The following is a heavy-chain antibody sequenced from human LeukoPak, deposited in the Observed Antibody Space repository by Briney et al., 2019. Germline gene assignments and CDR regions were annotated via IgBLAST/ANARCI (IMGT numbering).Heavy chain of an antibody. J-gene: IGHJ5*02. V-gene: IGHV4-4*07. D-gene: IGHD3-10*01. CDR3: ARDRGSGGTWSGDWFDP. CDR2: IYTSGST. CDR1: GGSISSYY. Sequence: PSETLSLTCTVSGGSISSYYWSWIRQPAGEGLEWIGRIYTSGSTNYNPSLKSRVTMSVDTSKNQFSLKLSSVTAADTAVYYCARDRGSGGTWSGDWFDPWGQGTLVTVSS.